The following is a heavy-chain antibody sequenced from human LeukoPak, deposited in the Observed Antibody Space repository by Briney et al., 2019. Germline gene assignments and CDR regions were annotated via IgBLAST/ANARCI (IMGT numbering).Heavy chain of an antibody. V-gene: IGHV4-4*07. CDR2: IYTSGST. J-gene: IGHJ5*02. D-gene: IGHD3-22*01. CDR1: GGSISSYY. Sequence: PSETLSLTCTVSGGSISSYYWSWIRQPPGKGLEWIGRIYTSGSTNYNPSLKSRVTMSVDTSKNQFSLKLSAVTAADTAVYYCARTGYYYDSSGYDNWFDPWGQGTLVTVSS. CDR3: ARTGYYYDSSGYDNWFDP.